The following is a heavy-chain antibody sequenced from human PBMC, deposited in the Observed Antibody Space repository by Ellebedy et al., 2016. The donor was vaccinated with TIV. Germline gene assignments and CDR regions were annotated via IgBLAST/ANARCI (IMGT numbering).Heavy chain of an antibody. V-gene: IGHV3-7*01. CDR3: TRGRPRPGPADY. CDR2: IGPDGSEK. D-gene: IGHD3-10*01. CDR1: GFTYSSYF. J-gene: IGHJ4*02. Sequence: GESLKISCAASGFTYSSYFMAWVRQAPGKGPEWVAHIGPDGSEKNYLDSVKGRFTISRDNAKNLVYLLMNSLGGEDTGLYYWTRGRPRPGPADYWGQGTVVTVSS.